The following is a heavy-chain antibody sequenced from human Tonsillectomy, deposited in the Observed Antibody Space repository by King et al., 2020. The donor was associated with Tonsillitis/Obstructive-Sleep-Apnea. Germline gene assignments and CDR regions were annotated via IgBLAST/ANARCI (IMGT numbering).Heavy chain of an antibody. CDR3: ASTPYGSGTYYYFDY. Sequence: VQLVESGGDLVRPGGSLRLSCAASGFTFSSHDMTWVRQAPGKGLEWVTTVGGSGDTTYYADSVKGRFTISRDNSKNTLYLQMNSLRAEDTAVYYCASTPYGSGTYYYFDYWGHGTLVTVSS. CDR1: GFTFSSHD. J-gene: IGHJ4*01. V-gene: IGHV3-23*04. D-gene: IGHD3-10*01. CDR2: VGGSGDTT.